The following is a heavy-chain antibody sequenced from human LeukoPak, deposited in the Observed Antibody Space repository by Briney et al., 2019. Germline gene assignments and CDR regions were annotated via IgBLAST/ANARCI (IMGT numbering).Heavy chain of an antibody. CDR2: INPSGGST. Sequence: GASVKVSCKASGYTFTSCYMHWVRQAPGQGLEWMGIINPSGGSTSYAQKFQGRVTMTRDTSTSTVYMELSSLRSEDTAVYYCARDGGGDCSSTSCYKSGYYYYYMDVWGKGTTVTVSS. CDR1: GYTFTSCY. CDR3: ARDGGGDCSSTSCYKSGYYYYYMDV. V-gene: IGHV1-46*01. J-gene: IGHJ6*03. D-gene: IGHD2-2*02.